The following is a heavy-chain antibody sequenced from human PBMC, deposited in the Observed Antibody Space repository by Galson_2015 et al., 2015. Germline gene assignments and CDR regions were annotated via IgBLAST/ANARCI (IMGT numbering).Heavy chain of an antibody. J-gene: IGHJ4*02. CDR3: ARGEGYCSSTSCRPFDY. V-gene: IGHV1-18*01. CDR2: ISAYNGNT. D-gene: IGHD2-2*01. CDR1: GYTFTNYG. Sequence: SVKVSCKASGYTFTNYGISWVRQAPGQGLERMGWISAYNGNTNYAQKLRGRVTMTTDTSTSTAYMELRSPRSDDTAVYYCARGEGYCSSTSCRPFDYWGQGTLVTVSS.